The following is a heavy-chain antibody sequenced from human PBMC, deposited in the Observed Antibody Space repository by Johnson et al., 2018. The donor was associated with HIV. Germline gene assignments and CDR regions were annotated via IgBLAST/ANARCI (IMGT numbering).Heavy chain of an antibody. V-gene: IGHV3-30*04. J-gene: IGHJ3*02. D-gene: IGHD1-7*01. CDR3: ARDSPTGTTKGYAFDI. CDR1: GFTFSSYA. Sequence: QVHLVESGGGVVQPGRSLILSCAASGFTFSSYAMHWVRQAPGKGLEWVAVISYDGSNKYYSDSVKGGFTISRDNAKNSLYLQMNRLRAEDTAVYYCARDSPTGTTKGYAFDIWGQGTMVTVSS. CDR2: ISYDGSNK.